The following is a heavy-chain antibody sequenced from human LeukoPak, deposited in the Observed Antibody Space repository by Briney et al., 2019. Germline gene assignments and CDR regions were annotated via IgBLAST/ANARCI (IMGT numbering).Heavy chain of an antibody. V-gene: IGHV3-21*01. CDR2: ISSGSSYM. CDR1: GFTFSSYS. D-gene: IGHD1-26*01. J-gene: IGHJ4*02. CDR3: VRADIVGATAPFDC. Sequence: AGGSLRLSCAASGFTFSSYSMNWVRQAPGKGLEWVSSISSGSSYMYYADSVKGRFTISRDNAKNSLYLQMNSLRAADTAIYYCVRADIVGATAPFDCWGQGTLVTVSS.